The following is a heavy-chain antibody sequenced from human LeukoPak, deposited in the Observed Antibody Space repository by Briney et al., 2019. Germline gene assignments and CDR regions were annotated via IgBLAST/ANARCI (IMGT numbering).Heavy chain of an antibody. J-gene: IGHJ4*02. CDR2: ISWNSGSI. CDR3: AKDNGAVAGTDDAFDY. D-gene: IGHD6-19*01. Sequence: GRSLRLSCAASGFTFDDYAMHWVPQAPGKGLEWVSVISWNSGSIGYADSVKGRFTISRDNAKNSLYLQMNSLRAEDTALYYCAKDNGAVAGTDDAFDYWGQGTLVTVSS. V-gene: IGHV3-9*01. CDR1: GFTFDDYA.